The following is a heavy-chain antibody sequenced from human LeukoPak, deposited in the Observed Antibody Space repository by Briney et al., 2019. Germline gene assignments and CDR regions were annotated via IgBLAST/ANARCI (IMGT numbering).Heavy chain of an antibody. V-gene: IGHV3-66*02. CDR2: IHSGGST. J-gene: IGHJ3*02. CDR3: ASLAGDI. Sequence: GGSLRLSCAASGFTVSSHYMSWVRQAPGKGLEWVSVIHSGGSTYHADSVKGRFTISRDSSKNTVYLQMNSMRVEDTAVYYCASLAGDIWGQGTMLTVSS. D-gene: IGHD6-19*01. CDR1: GFTVSSHY.